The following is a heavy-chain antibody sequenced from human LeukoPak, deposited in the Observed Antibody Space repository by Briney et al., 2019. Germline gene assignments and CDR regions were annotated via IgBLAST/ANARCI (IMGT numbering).Heavy chain of an antibody. Sequence: ASVKVSCKASGYTFTSYDINWVRQATEQGLEWMGWMNPNSGNTGYAQKFQGRVTLTRDTSISTAYMELSSLRSDDTAFYYCARAPMGAAALYWGQGTLVTVSS. J-gene: IGHJ4*02. V-gene: IGHV1-8*01. CDR2: MNPNSGNT. CDR3: ARAPMGAAALY. CDR1: GYTFTSYD. D-gene: IGHD6-13*01.